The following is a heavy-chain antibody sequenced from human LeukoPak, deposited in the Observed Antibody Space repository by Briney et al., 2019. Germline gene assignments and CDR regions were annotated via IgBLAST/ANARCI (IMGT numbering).Heavy chain of an antibody. V-gene: IGHV3-66*01. Sequence: PGGSLRLSCVASEHIVSTNYMSWVRQAPGKGREWVSVIYPGGTTYYAASVKGRFTTSRDNSKVYLQMNSLRVEDTAVYYCATTPMVVYFDYWGQATLVTVSS. J-gene: IGHJ4*02. D-gene: IGHD2-8*02. CDR2: IYPGGTT. CDR1: EHIVSTNY. CDR3: ATTPMVVYFDY.